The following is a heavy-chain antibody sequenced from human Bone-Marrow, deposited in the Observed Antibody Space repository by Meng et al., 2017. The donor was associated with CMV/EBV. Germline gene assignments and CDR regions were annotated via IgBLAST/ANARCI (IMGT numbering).Heavy chain of an antibody. CDR2: ISYDGSNK. CDR1: GFTFSSYA. V-gene: IGHV3-30-3*01. J-gene: IGHJ4*02. CDR3: ARGDIVVVPAAPFDY. D-gene: IGHD2-2*01. Sequence: GGSLRLSCAASGFTFSSYAMHWVRQAPGKGLEWVAVISYDGSNKYYADSVKGRFTISRDNSKNTLYLQMNSLRAEDTAVYYCARGDIVVVPAAPFDYWGPGTLVTGSS.